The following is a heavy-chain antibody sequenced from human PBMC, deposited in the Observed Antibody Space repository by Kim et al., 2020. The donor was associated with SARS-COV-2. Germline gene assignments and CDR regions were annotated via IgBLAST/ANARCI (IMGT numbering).Heavy chain of an antibody. CDR1: GGSISSYY. J-gene: IGHJ5*02. Sequence: SETLSLTCTVSGGSISSYYWSWIRQPPGKGLEWIGYIYSSGNTKYNPSLKSRATISVDTSKNQFSLKLRSVTAADTDGYHFERHPAEGGFDPWGQGTLVT. CDR3: ERHPAEGGFDP. CDR2: IYSSGNT. V-gene: IGHV4-59*08.